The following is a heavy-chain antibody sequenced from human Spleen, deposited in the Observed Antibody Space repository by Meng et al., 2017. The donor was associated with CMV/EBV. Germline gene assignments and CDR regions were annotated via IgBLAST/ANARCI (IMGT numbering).Heavy chain of an antibody. J-gene: IGHJ3*01. V-gene: IGHV1-69*10. D-gene: IGHD6-19*01. CDR2: IVTKLGIP. Sequence: VKVSCKASGDTFSNYAISWVRQAPGQGLEWVGGIVTKLGIPNYAQNFQDRVTITADKSTTTVYMALSGLRSADTAVYYCAREGYTSGWKDAFDVWGQGTMVTVSS. CDR1: GDTFSNYA. CDR3: AREGYTSGWKDAFDV.